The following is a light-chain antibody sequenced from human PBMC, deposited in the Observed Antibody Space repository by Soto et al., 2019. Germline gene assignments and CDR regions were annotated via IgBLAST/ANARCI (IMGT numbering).Light chain of an antibody. Sequence: EIVMTQSPATLSVSLGERATLSCRVSQSVSSNLAWYKQKPGQPPSLLIYGASARATGIPARFSGSGSGTEFTLTISSLQSEDFAVYYCQHYNNWPFTFGQGTKLEIK. CDR2: GAS. CDR1: QSVSSN. J-gene: IGKJ2*01. V-gene: IGKV3-15*01. CDR3: QHYNNWPFT.